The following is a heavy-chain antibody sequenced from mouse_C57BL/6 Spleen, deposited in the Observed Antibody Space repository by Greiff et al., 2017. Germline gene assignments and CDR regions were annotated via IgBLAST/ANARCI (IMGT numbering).Heavy chain of an antibody. Sequence: QVQLQQPGAELVMPGASVKLSCKASGYTFTSYWMHWVKQRPGQGLEWIGEIDPSDSYTNYNQKFKGKSTLTVDKSSSTAYMQLSSLTSEDSAVYYCARRAYYGSSYVEWYFDVWGTGTTVTVSS. J-gene: IGHJ1*03. CDR3: ARRAYYGSSYVEWYFDV. CDR1: GYTFTSYW. V-gene: IGHV1-69*01. CDR2: IDPSDSYT. D-gene: IGHD1-1*01.